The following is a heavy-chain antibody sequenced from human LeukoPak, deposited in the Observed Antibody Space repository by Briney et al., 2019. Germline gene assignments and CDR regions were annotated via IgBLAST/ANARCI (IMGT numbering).Heavy chain of an antibody. CDR3: ARDVLVEGGPRY. V-gene: IGHV3-48*04. CDR1: GFTVSSNY. CDR2: ISGSSNII. D-gene: IGHD3-16*01. J-gene: IGHJ4*02. Sequence: QPGGSLRLSCAASGFTVSSNYMSWVRQAPGKGLEWVSFISGSSNIIHYTDSVKGRFTISRDNTINSVFLQMSSLKVEDTAVYYCARDVLVEGGPRYWGQGTLVTVSS.